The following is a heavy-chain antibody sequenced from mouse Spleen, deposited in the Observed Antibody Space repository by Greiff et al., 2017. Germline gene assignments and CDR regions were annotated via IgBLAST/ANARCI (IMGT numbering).Heavy chain of an antibody. CDR2: IHPNSGST. D-gene: IGHD1-1*01. CDR1: GYTFTSYW. Sequence: QVQLKESGAELVKPGASVKLSCKASGYTFTSYWMHWVKQRPGQGLEWIGMIHPNSGSTNYNEKFKSKATLTVDKSSSTAYMQLSSLTSEDSAVYYCARAGDYYGSSYGFDYWGQGTTLTVSS. J-gene: IGHJ2*01. CDR3: ARAGDYYGSSYGFDY. V-gene: IGHV1-64*01.